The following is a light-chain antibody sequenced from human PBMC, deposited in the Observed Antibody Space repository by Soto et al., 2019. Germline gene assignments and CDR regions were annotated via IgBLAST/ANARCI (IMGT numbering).Light chain of an antibody. Sequence: DIQMTQSPSSLSASVGDRFTITCQASQDISNYLNWYQQKPGKAPKLLIYDASNLETGVPSRFSGSGSGTDFTFTISSLQPEDIATYYCQQYENLPTFGQGTRLE. V-gene: IGKV1-33*01. CDR3: QQYENLPT. CDR2: DAS. J-gene: IGKJ5*01. CDR1: QDISNY.